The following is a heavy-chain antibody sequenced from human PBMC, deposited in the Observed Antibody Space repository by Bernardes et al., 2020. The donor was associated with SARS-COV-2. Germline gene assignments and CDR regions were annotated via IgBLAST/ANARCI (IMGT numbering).Heavy chain of an antibody. Sequence: SEPLSLTCSVSGDSVSSADYFWAWLRQPPGKGLEWIAYMYHSGNSNYNPSLKGRVTMSIDTSRNQFSVTLTSVTAADTATYYCARAYYDYWSGKPDWIDLWGPGTPVIVSS. CDR3: ARAYYDYWSGKPDWIDL. D-gene: IGHD3-3*01. J-gene: IGHJ5*02. CDR2: MYHSGNS. V-gene: IGHV4-61*08. CDR1: GDSVSSADYF.